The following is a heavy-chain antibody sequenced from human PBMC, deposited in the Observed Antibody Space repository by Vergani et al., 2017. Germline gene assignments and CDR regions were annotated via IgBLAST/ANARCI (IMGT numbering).Heavy chain of an antibody. CDR3: ARAPDTRVAATSFDP. Sequence: QVQLVQSGAEVKKPGASVKVSCKASGYTFTGYYMHWVRQAPGQGLEWMGWINPNSGGTNYAQKLQGRVTMTTDTSTSTAYMELRSLRSDDTAVYYCARAPDTRVAATSFDPWGQGTLVTVSS. CDR1: GYTFTGYY. J-gene: IGHJ5*02. CDR2: INPNSGGT. D-gene: IGHD2-15*01. V-gene: IGHV1-2*02.